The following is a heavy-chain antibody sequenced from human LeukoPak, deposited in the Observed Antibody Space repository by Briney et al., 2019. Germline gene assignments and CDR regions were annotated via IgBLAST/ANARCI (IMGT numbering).Heavy chain of an antibody. V-gene: IGHV1-69*13. CDR1: GGTFSSYA. CDR3: ARAAGEANAFDI. J-gene: IGHJ3*02. CDR2: IIPIFGTA. Sequence: GASVKVSCKASGGTFSSYAISWVRQAPDKGLEWWGGIIPIFGTANYAQKFQGRVTITADESTSTAYMELSSLRSEDTAVYYCARAAGEANAFDIWGQGTMVTVSS.